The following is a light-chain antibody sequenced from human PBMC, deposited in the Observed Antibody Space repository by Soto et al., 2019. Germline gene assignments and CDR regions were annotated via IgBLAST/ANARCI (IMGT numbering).Light chain of an antibody. Sequence: DIQMTQSPSTLSASVGDRVTITCRASQSISSWLAWYQQKPGKAPKLLIYKASSLESGVPSRFSGSGSGTEFTLTISSLQPADFATYYCQQLRTFGQGTKVEIK. V-gene: IGKV1-5*03. CDR1: QSISSW. CDR3: QQLRT. J-gene: IGKJ1*01. CDR2: KAS.